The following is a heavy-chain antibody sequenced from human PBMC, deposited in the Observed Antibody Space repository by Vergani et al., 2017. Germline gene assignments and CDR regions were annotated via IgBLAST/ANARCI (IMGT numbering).Heavy chain of an antibody. J-gene: IGHJ4*02. Sequence: QVQLVQSGAEVKKPGSSVRVSCKASGGTLSSYSISWVRQAPGQGLEWMGSIIPIFGTANYAQKFQGRVTLTADESTSTAYMEVSSLRSEDTAVYYCARDETGYSGYDIVFDYWGQGTLVTVSS. CDR3: ARDETGYSGYDIVFDY. CDR1: GGTLSSYS. D-gene: IGHD5-12*01. V-gene: IGHV1-69*13. CDR2: IIPIFGTA.